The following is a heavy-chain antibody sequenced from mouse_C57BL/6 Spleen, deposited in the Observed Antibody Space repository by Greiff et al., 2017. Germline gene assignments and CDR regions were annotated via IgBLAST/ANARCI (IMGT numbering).Heavy chain of an antibody. D-gene: IGHD1-1*01. CDR2: IHPNSGST. J-gene: IGHJ4*01. Sequence: VQLQQPGAELVKPGASVKLSCKASGYTFTSYWMHWVKQRPGQGLEWIGMIHPNSGSTNYNEKFKSKATLTVDKSSSTAYMQLSSLTSEDSAVYYCARSHYGSSPLYAMDDWGQGTSVTVSS. CDR1: GYTFTSYW. V-gene: IGHV1-64*01. CDR3: ARSHYGSSPLYAMDD.